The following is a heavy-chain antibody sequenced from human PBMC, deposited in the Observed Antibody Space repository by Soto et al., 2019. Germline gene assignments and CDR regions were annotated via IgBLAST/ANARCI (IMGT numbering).Heavy chain of an antibody. V-gene: IGHV6-1*01. Sequence: PSQTLSITCAISGDGVSSNAAAWNWIRSSPSRGLEWLGRTYYRSNWRHDYAVSVRSRITVNPDTSKNHFSLQLNSVAPDGTAVYYCARGVAGSGFDLWGQGTLVTVSS. CDR1: GDGVSSNAAA. CDR3: ARGVAGSGFDL. D-gene: IGHD6-19*01. J-gene: IGHJ4*02. CDR2: TYYRSNWRH.